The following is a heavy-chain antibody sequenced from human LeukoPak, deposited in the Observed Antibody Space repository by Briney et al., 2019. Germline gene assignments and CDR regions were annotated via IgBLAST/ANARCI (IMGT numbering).Heavy chain of an antibody. Sequence: KPGGSLRLSCVASGFTFSDYEMSWVRQAPGKGLEWVSYINDRGSVTHYADSVEGRFTVSRDNAKNSVYLQMHSLRAEDTAVYFCARGRYSSGWYHDFWGQGALVTVSS. V-gene: IGHV3-11*06. J-gene: IGHJ4*02. D-gene: IGHD6-19*01. CDR2: INDRGSVT. CDR3: ARGRYSSGWYHDF. CDR1: GFTFSDYE.